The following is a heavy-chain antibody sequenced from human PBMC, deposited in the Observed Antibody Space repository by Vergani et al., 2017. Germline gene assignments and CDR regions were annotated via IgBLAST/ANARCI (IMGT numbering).Heavy chain of an antibody. D-gene: IGHD3-22*01. CDR3: ARVEPVILGFDF. CDR2: IYSGGNT. V-gene: IGHV3-53*01. J-gene: IGHJ4*02. Sequence: EVQLVESGGGLIQPGGSLRLSCAASGFIVSSNYMSWVRQAPGKGLEWVSTIYSGGNTYDADSVKGRFTISRDNSKNTLYLQMNSLRAEDTAVYYCARVEPVILGFDFWGQGTLVTVSS. CDR1: GFIVSSNY.